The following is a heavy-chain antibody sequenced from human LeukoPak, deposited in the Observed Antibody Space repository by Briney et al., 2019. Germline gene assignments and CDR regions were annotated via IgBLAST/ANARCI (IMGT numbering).Heavy chain of an antibody. CDR2: IWYDGTNK. V-gene: IGHV3-33*06. J-gene: IGHJ4*02. Sequence: GGSLRLSCAASGFTFIDHYIDWVRQAPGKGLEWVAVIWYDGTNKYYADSVKGRFTISRDNSKNTLYLQMNSLRAEDTAVYYCAKDVTTGTLALDYWGQGTLVTVSS. CDR1: GFTFIDHY. D-gene: IGHD1-1*01. CDR3: AKDVTTGTLALDY.